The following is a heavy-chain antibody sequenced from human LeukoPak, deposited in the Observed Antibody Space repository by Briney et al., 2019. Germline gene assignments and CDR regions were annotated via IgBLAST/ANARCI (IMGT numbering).Heavy chain of an antibody. CDR3: ARPRGGLRYPRPEATWFDP. J-gene: IGHJ5*02. D-gene: IGHD3-9*01. CDR2: INHSGST. CDR1: DGSFSGYY. V-gene: IGHV4-34*01. Sequence: SETLSLTCAVYDGSFSGYYWSWIRQPPGKGGEWSGEINHSGSTNYNPSLKSRVTISVETSKNQFSLKLSSVTAADTAVYYCARPRGGLRYPRPEATWFDPWGQGTLVTVSS.